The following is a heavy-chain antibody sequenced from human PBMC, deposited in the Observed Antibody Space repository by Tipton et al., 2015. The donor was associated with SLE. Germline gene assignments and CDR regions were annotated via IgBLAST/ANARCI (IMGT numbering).Heavy chain of an antibody. Sequence: LRLSCTVSGGSISRYYWGWIRQPAGKGLEWVGRVYSSGSTIYNPSIKSRITLSLDTSKNQFSLGVNSATAADTAVYYCAREFLNPVTTVHYYFDLWGRGTLVTVSS. CDR2: VYSSGST. D-gene: IGHD4-11*01. CDR3: AREFLNPVTTVHYYFDL. CDR1: GGSISRYY. J-gene: IGHJ2*01. V-gene: IGHV4-4*07.